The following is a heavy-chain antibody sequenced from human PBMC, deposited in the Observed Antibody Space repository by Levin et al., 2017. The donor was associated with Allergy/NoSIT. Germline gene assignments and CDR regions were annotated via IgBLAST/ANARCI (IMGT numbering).Heavy chain of an antibody. D-gene: IGHD7-27*01. Sequence: AGGSLRLSCAASGLTFSAYVMAWVRQAPGKGLEWVSAISEYDGRTFYADSAKGRFTISRDNAKNTLYLQMDSLRPEDTAVYYYAKRTANWGFFDYWGQGTLVTVSS. V-gene: IGHV3-23*01. CDR2: ISEYDGRT. CDR3: AKRTANWGFFDY. J-gene: IGHJ4*02. CDR1: GLTFSAYV.